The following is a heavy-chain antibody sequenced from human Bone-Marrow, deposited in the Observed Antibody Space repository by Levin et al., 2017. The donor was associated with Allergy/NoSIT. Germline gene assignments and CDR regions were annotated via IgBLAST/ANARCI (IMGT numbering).Heavy chain of an antibody. CDR3: ARAPRGSRFRIDY. CDR1: GFTFSIYD. Sequence: GESLKISCGASGFTFSIYDMHWVRQPTGKGLEWVSGIGTTGDTYYPDSVKGRFTISREDAKNSLYLQINNLRAGDTALYYCARAPRGSRFRIDYWGQGILVTVSS. D-gene: IGHD6-19*01. CDR2: IGTTGDT. V-gene: IGHV3-13*01. J-gene: IGHJ4*02.